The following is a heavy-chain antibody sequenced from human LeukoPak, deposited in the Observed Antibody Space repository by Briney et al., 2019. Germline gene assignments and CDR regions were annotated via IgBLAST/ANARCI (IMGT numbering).Heavy chain of an antibody. V-gene: IGHV3-30*04. CDR3: ARVPQNGYFDY. J-gene: IGHJ4*02. Sequence: GGSLRLSCAASGFTFSSYAMHWVRQAPGKRLEWVAVISYDGSNKYYADSVKGRFTISRDNSKNTLYLQMNSLRAEDTAVYYCARVPQNGYFDYWGQGTLVTVSS. CDR1: GFTFSSYA. D-gene: IGHD2-8*01. CDR2: ISYDGSNK.